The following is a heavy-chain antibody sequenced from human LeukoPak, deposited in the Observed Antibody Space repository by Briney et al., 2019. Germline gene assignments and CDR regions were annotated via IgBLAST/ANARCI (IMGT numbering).Heavy chain of an antibody. CDR3: ARRIAVAGSVHFDY. CDR2: IYYSGST. Sequence: PSETLSLTCAVYGGSFSGYYWSWIRQPPGKGPEWIGYIYYSGSTNYNPSLKSRVTISVDTSKNQFSLKLSSVTAADTAVYYCARRIAVAGSVHFDYWGQGTLVTVSS. D-gene: IGHD6-19*01. J-gene: IGHJ4*02. V-gene: IGHV4-59*08. CDR1: GGSFSGYY.